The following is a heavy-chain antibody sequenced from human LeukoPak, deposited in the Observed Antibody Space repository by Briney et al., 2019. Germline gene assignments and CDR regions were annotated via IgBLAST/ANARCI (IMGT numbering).Heavy chain of an antibody. J-gene: IGHJ6*02. Sequence: SETLSLTCAVYGGSFSGYYWSWIRQPPGKGLEWIGEINHSGSTNYNPSLKSRVTISVDTPKNQFSLKLSSVTAADTAVYYCARDREVRGLVGNYYYYYGMDVWGQGTTVTVSS. V-gene: IGHV4-34*01. D-gene: IGHD3-10*01. CDR3: ARDREVRGLVGNYYYYYGMDV. CDR2: INHSGST. CDR1: GGSFSGYY.